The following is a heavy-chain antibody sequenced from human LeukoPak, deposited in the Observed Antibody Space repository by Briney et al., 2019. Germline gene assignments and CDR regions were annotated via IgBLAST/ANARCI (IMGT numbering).Heavy chain of an antibody. CDR2: INHSGST. CDR3: ARALRGIAARLYPY. J-gene: IGHJ4*02. V-gene: IGHV4-34*01. D-gene: IGHD6-6*01. Sequence: SETLSLTCAVYGGSFSGYYWSWIRQPPGKGLEWIGGINHSGSTNYNPSLKSRVTTSVDTSKNQFSLKLSSVTAADTAVYYCARALRGIAARLYPYWGQGTLVTVSS. CDR1: GGSFSGYY.